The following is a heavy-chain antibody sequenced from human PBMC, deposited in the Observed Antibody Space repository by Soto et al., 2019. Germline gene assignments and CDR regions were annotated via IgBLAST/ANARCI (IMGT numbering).Heavy chain of an antibody. Sequence: PXGSLRLSCAASGFTFSSYAMNWVRQAPGKGLEWVSAISGSGGNTFYADSVKGRFTISRDNSKNTLFLQMHSLRAEDTAIYYCAMLNSGSYSYHGMDVWGQGTTVTVSS. CDR3: AMLNSGSYSYHGMDV. CDR1: GFTFSSYA. J-gene: IGHJ6*02. V-gene: IGHV3-23*01. D-gene: IGHD1-26*01. CDR2: ISGSGGNT.